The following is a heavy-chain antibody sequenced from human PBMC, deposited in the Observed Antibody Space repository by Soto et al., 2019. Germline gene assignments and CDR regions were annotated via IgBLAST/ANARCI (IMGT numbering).Heavy chain of an antibody. Sequence: QVQLQQSGPGLVKPSQTLSLMCDISGDSVSSVTATWSWIRQSPSRGLEWLGRTYYRSKWYNDYAVSVKGRIVITLATSKNQLTLQLKSVPPEDTATYFCARDGSGFHWYFDVWGRGTLVTVSS. CDR1: GDSVSSVTAT. CDR3: ARDGSGFHWYFDV. D-gene: IGHD6-19*01. J-gene: IGHJ2*01. V-gene: IGHV6-1*01. CDR2: TYYRSKWYN.